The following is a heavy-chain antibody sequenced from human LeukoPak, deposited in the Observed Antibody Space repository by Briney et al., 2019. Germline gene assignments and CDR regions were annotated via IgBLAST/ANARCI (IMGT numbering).Heavy chain of an antibody. CDR3: ARQVVVVAAKNYYYYGMDV. CDR1: GYSFTSYW. J-gene: IGHJ6*02. Sequence: GESLKISCKGSGYSFTSYWIGWVRQMPGKGLEWMGIIYPGDSDTRYSPSFQGQVTISADKSISTAYLQWSSLKASDTAMYYCARQVVVVAAKNYYYYGMDVWGQGTTVTVPS. V-gene: IGHV5-51*01. CDR2: IYPGDSDT. D-gene: IGHD2-15*01.